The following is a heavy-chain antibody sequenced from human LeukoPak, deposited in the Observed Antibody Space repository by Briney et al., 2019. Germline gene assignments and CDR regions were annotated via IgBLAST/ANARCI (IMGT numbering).Heavy chain of an antibody. V-gene: IGHV3-66*01. CDR3: ARETPDSSGWD. J-gene: IGHJ4*02. CDR2: IYSGGST. D-gene: IGHD6-19*01. Sequence: GGSLRLSCEASGFAFSSYQMNWVRQAPGKGLEWVSLIYSGGSTYYADSVKGRFTISRDNSKNTLYLQMNSLRAEDTAVYYCARETPDSSGWDWGQGTLVTVSS. CDR1: GFAFSSYQ.